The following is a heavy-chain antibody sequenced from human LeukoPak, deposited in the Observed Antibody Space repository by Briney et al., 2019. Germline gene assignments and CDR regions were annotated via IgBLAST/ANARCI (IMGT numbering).Heavy chain of an antibody. V-gene: IGHV3-11*04. Sequence: GGSLRLSCAASGFTLSDYYMSWIRQAPGKGLEWVSYISSSGSTIYYADSVKGRFTISRDNAKNSLYLQMNSLRAEDTAVYYCARDWGGDYYYYYYMDVWGKGTTVTVSS. CDR1: GFTLSDYY. CDR3: ARDWGGDYYYYYYMDV. D-gene: IGHD3-16*01. J-gene: IGHJ6*03. CDR2: ISSSGSTI.